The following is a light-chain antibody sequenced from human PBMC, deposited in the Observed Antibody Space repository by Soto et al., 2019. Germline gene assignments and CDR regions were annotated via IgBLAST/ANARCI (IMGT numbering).Light chain of an antibody. J-gene: IGLJ2*01. CDR2: GDS. V-gene: IGLV1-40*01. CDR3: QSYDTSLSGWVV. CDR1: GSNIGAGYD. Sequence: QSVLTQPPSVSGAPGQRVTISCTGSGSNIGAGYDVHWYQHRPGTAPKLLVFGDSHRPSGVPARFSGSKSGTSASLAITGLQADDEADYYCQSYDTSLSGWVVFGGGTKLTVL.